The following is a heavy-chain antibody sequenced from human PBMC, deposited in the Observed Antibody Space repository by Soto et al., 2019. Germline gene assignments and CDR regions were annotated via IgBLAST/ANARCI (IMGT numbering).Heavy chain of an antibody. V-gene: IGHV1-69*12. CDR3: ARGNHRWCQLWPFGL. CDR2: IIPIFGTA. CDR1: GGTFSSYT. D-gene: IGHD2-21*01. J-gene: IGHJ2*01. Sequence: QVQLVQSGAEVKKPGSSVTVSCKASGGTFSSYTISWVRQAPGQGLEWMGGIIPIFGTANYPQKFQGRVTSXXDXRXXTDYKELGRLRSVDCAEDCGARGNHRWCQLWPFGLWGPGTLVTVSS.